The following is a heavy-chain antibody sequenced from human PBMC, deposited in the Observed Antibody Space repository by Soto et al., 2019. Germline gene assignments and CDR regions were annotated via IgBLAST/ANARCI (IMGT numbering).Heavy chain of an antibody. V-gene: IGHV3-33*01. CDR3: ARDGDSEQQLVFDY. J-gene: IGHJ4*02. D-gene: IGHD6-13*01. Sequence: GGSLRLSCAASGFTFSSYGMHWVRQAPGKGLEWVAVIWYDGSNKYYADSVKGRFTISRDNSKNTLYLQMNSLRAEDTAVYYCARDGDSEQQLVFDYWGQGTLVTVSS. CDR2: IWYDGSNK. CDR1: GFTFSSYG.